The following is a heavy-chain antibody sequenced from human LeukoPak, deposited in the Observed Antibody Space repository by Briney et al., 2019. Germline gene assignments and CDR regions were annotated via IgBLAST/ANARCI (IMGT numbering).Heavy chain of an antibody. V-gene: IGHV4-39*02. Sequence: SETLSLTCTVSGGSISSSSYYWGWIRQPPGKGLEWIGSIYYSGSTYYNPSLKSRVTISVDTSKNQFSLKLNSVTAADTAVYYCARDRHKLIDIVAGILDYWGQGTLVTVSS. CDR2: IYYSGST. J-gene: IGHJ4*02. D-gene: IGHD5-12*01. CDR1: GGSISSSSYY. CDR3: ARDRHKLIDIVAGILDY.